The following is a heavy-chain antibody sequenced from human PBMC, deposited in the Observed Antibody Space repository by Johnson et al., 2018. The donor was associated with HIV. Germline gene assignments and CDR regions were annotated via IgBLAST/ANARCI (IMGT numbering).Heavy chain of an antibody. V-gene: IGHV3-30*04. CDR2: ISYDGSNK. CDR3: AGESPLRDAFDI. J-gene: IGHJ3*02. Sequence: QVQLVESGGGVVQPGRSLRLSCAASGFTFSSYAMHWVRQAPGKGLEWVAVISYDGSNKYYADSVKGRFTISRDNSKNTLYLQMNSLRAEDTAVYYCAGESPLRDAFDIWGQGTMVTVSS. CDR1: GFTFSSYA.